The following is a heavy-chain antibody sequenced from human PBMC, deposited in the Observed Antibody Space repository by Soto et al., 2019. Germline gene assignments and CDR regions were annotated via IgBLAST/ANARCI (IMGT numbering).Heavy chain of an antibody. V-gene: IGHV4-30-2*01. Sequence: SETLSLTCAVSGGSISSGGYSWSWIRQAPGKGLEGIGYIYHSGSTYYNPSLKSRVTISVDRSKNQFSLKLSSVTAADTAVYYCARWWMYGARFDPWGQGTLVTVSS. J-gene: IGHJ5*01. D-gene: IGHD2-8*01. CDR1: GGSISSGGYS. CDR3: ARWWMYGARFDP. CDR2: IYHSGST.